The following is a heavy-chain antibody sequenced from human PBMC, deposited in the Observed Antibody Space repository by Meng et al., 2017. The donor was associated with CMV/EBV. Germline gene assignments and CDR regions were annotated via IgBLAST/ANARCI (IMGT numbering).Heavy chain of an antibody. J-gene: IGHJ5*02. Sequence: SVQVSCKASGGTFSSYAISWVRQAPGQGLEWLGGIIPLIGIANYAQKFQGRVTITADKSTSTAYMELSSLRSEDTAVYYCARPDCSSTSCHTNWFDPWGQGTLVTVSS. CDR2: IIPLIGIA. D-gene: IGHD2-2*01. V-gene: IGHV1-69*10. CDR1: GGTFSSYA. CDR3: ARPDCSSTSCHTNWFDP.